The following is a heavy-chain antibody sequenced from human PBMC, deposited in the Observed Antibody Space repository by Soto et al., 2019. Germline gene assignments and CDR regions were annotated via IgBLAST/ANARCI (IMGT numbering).Heavy chain of an antibody. Sequence: SEPLSLTCTVLGGSSSGLCWRWILQPPGKGLEWIGYIYYSGSTNYNPSLKSRVTISVDTSKNQFSLKLSSVTAADTAVYYCARALDSSGWYGEYFQHWGQGTLVTVSS. V-gene: IGHV4-59*11. CDR3: ARALDSSGWYGEYFQH. D-gene: IGHD6-19*01. CDR2: IYYSGST. CDR1: GGSSSGLC. J-gene: IGHJ1*01.